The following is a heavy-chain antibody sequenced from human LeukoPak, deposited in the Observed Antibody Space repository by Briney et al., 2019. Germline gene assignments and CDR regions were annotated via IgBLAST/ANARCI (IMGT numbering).Heavy chain of an antibody. CDR2: ISAYNGNT. D-gene: IGHD3-3*01. CDR1: GYTFTSYG. V-gene: IGHV1-18*01. CDR3: AGASVLYYDFWSGYYRWFDP. Sequence: ASVKVSCKASGYTFTSYGISWVRQAPGQGLEWMGWISAYNGNTNYAQKLQGRVTMTTDTSTSTAYMELRSLRSDDTAVYYCAGASVLYYDFWSGYYRWFDPWGQGTLVTVSS. J-gene: IGHJ5*02.